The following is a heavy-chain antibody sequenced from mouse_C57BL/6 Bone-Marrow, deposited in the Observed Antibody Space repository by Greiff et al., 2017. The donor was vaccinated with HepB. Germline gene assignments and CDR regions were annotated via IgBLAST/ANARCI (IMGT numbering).Heavy chain of an antibody. CDR3: ARPAYYSPAWFAY. D-gene: IGHD2-12*01. CDR2: ISSGSSTI. J-gene: IGHJ3*01. CDR1: GFTFSDYG. V-gene: IGHV5-17*01. Sequence: EVQGVESGGGLVKPGGSLKLSCAASGFTFSDYGMHWVRQAPEKGLEWVAYISSGSSTIYYADTVKGRVTISRENAKNTLFLQMTSLRSEDTAMYYCARPAYYSPAWFAYWGQGTLVTVSA.